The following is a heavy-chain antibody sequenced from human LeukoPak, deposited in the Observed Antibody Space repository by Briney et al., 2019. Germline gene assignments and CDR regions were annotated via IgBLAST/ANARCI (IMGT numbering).Heavy chain of an antibody. CDR3: AELSITMIGGV. D-gene: IGHD3-10*02. V-gene: IGHV3-48*04. CDR2: ISSSGSTI. Sequence: GGSLRLSCAASGFTFSSFGMNWVRQAPGKGLEWVSYISSSGSTIYYADSVKGRFTISRDNAKNSLYLQMNSLRAEDTAVYYCAELSITMIGGVWGKGTTVTISS. CDR1: GFTFSSFG. J-gene: IGHJ6*04.